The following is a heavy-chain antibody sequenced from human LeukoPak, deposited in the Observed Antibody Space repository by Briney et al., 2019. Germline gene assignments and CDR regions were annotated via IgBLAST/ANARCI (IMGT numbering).Heavy chain of an antibody. CDR1: GFAISTYA. V-gene: IGHV3-21*04. Sequence: GSLRLSCAASGFAISTYAMAWVRQAPGKGLEWISSPSSGRSPSYSDSLEGRLTMSSDNARNTLYLQMDNLRGEDTAMYYCARQLGYCAAGTCYFDSWGHGTLVTVSS. CDR2: PSSGRSP. D-gene: IGHD2-8*02. CDR3: ARQLGYCAAGTCYFDS. J-gene: IGHJ4*01.